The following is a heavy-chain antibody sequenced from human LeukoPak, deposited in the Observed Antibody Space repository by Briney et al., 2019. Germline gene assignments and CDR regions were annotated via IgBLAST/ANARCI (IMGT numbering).Heavy chain of an antibody. CDR3: TRVATTPWGPLDS. Sequence: SQTLSLTCAISGDSVSSSNAAWNWIRQSPARGLEWLGRTYYRSKWLNDYAVSVRGRITINPDTSKNQVSLQLISVTPEDTAVYYCTRVATTPWGPLDSWGQGTLVTVSS. CDR1: GDSVSSSNAA. V-gene: IGHV6-1*01. D-gene: IGHD1-1*01. CDR2: TYYRSKWLN. J-gene: IGHJ4*02.